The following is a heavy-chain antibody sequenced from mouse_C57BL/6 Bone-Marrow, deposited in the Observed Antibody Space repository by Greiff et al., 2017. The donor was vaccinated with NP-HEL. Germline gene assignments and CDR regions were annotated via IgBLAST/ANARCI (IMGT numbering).Heavy chain of an antibody. CDR2: INPSSGYT. CDR1: GYTFTSYT. J-gene: IGHJ2*01. CDR3: ALPYYSNYEVNLDY. V-gene: IGHV1-4*01. D-gene: IGHD2-5*01. Sequence: QVQLQQSGAELARPGASVKMSCKASGYTFTSYTMHWVKQRPGQGLEWIGYINPSSGYTKYNQKFKDKATLTADKSSSTAYMQLSSLTSEDSAVYYCALPYYSNYEVNLDYWGQGTTLTVSS.